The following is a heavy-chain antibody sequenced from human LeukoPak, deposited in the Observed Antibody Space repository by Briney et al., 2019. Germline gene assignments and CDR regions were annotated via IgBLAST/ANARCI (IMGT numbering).Heavy chain of an antibody. CDR1: GGSFSGYY. J-gene: IGHJ6*02. D-gene: IGHD1-26*01. CDR3: ARVLPSVGATIPEYYYYYYGMDV. CDR2: INHSGST. V-gene: IGHV4-34*01. Sequence: SETLSLTCAVYGGSFSGYYWSWIRQPPGNGLEWIGEINHSGSTNYNPSLKSRVTISVDTSKNQFSLKLSSVTAADTAVYYCARVLPSVGATIPEYYYYYYGMDVWGQGTTVTVSS.